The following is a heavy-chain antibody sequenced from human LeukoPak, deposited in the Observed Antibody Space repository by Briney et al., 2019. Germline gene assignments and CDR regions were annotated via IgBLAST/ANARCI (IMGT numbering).Heavy chain of an antibody. V-gene: IGHV3-7*01. J-gene: IGHJ4*02. D-gene: IGHD3-16*01. CDR3: ARFFSRWDRPYYFDH. CDR2: IKEDGSEK. CDR1: GFTFRKYW. Sequence: GGSLRLSCTVSGFTFRKYWMSWVRQAPGKGLEWVANIKEDGSEKNYVDSVKGRCTISRDNSKNSADLQMNSLRGEDTAVYYCARFFSRWDRPYYFDHWGQGTLVTVSS.